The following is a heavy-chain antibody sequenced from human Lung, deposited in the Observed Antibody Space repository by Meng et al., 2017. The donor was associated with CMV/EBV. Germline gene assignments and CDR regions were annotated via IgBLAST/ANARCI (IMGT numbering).Heavy chain of an antibody. Sequence: GGSXRLXCAASGFTFSSYAMHWVRQAPGKGLEWVAVISYDGSNKYYADSAKGRFTISRDNSKNTLYLQMNSLRAEDTAVYYCAPLGTSSADPPNWGQGTVVTVSS. CDR1: GFTFSSYA. CDR3: APLGTSSADPPN. J-gene: IGHJ4*02. V-gene: IGHV3-30*04. CDR2: ISYDGSNK. D-gene: IGHD6-19*01.